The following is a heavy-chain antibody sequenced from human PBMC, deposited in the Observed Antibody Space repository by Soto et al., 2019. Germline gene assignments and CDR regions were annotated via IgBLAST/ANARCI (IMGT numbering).Heavy chain of an antibody. CDR3: ARDRRELKSSGSYYPGTDAFDI. Sequence: GGSRRRSWAASGFTFSRYAMHWGRQAPGKGLGWVAVISYDGSNKYYADSVKGRFTISRDNSKNTLYLQMNSLRAEDTAVYYCARDRRELKSSGSYYPGTDAFDIWGQGTMVTVSS. D-gene: IGHD1-26*01. CDR1: GFTFSRYA. V-gene: IGHV3-30-3*01. J-gene: IGHJ3*02. CDR2: ISYDGSNK.